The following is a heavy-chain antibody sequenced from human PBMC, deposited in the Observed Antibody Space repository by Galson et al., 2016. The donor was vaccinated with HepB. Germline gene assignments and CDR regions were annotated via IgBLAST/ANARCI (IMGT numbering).Heavy chain of an antibody. CDR1: GGSIRSDTYY. D-gene: IGHD3-22*01. V-gene: IGHV4-39*01. Sequence: SETLSLTCTVSGGSIRSDTYYWGWFRQPPGKGLEWIGTISHSGTTFDNPSLKRRVTLSVDMSENQFSLRLTSVTAADTAVYYCARHWPYEYNSREYHHYFVMDVGGQGTTVAVSS. CDR2: ISHSGTT. J-gene: IGHJ6*02. CDR3: ARHWPYEYNSREYHHYFVMDV.